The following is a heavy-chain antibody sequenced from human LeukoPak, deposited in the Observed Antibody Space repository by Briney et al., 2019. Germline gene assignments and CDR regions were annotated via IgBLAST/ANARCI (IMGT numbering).Heavy chain of an antibody. D-gene: IGHD3-10*01. CDR3: AKDGGSGSSYYFDY. CDR1: GFTFSSYA. J-gene: IGHJ4*02. Sequence: PGGSLRLSCAASGFTFSSYATSWVRQAPGKGLEWVSAISGSGGSTYYADSVKGRFTISRDNSKNTLYLQMNSLRAEDTAVYYCAKDGGSGSSYYFDYWGQGTLVTVSS. V-gene: IGHV3-23*01. CDR2: ISGSGGST.